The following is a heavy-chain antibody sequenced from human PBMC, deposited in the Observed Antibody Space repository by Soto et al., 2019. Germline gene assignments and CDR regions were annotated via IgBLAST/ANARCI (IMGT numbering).Heavy chain of an antibody. J-gene: IGHJ4*02. CDR3: ARGVPNCSSSSCYFDF. Sequence: PGGSLRLSCAASGFTFSSYAMSWVRQAPGKGLVWVSRISGDGRTTSHADSVKGRFTISRDNAKNTLYLQMNSLRVEDTAVYYCARGVPNCSSSSCYFDFWGQGILVTVSS. CDR2: ISGDGRTT. CDR1: GFTFSSYA. V-gene: IGHV3-74*01. D-gene: IGHD2-2*01.